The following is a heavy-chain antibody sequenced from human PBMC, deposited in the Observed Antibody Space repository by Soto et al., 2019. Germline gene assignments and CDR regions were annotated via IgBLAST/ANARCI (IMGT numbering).Heavy chain of an antibody. Sequence: QVHLVQSGAEVKKPGASVKVSCKGSGYTFTSYGITWVRQAPGQGLEWMGWISAHNGNTNYAQKPQGRVTVTRDTSTSTAYMELRRLRSADTAVYYCARGRYGDYWGQGALVTVSS. V-gene: IGHV1-18*01. CDR2: ISAHNGNT. CDR3: ARGRYGDY. D-gene: IGHD1-1*01. CDR1: GYTFTSYG. J-gene: IGHJ4*02.